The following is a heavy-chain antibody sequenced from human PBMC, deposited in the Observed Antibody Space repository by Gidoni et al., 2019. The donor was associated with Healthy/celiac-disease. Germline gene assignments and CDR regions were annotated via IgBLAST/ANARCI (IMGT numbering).Heavy chain of an antibody. CDR1: GFSLSTSGVG. Sequence: HITLKESGPTLVTPTQTLPLTFPFSGFSLSTSGVGVGWIRQPPGKALECLALSYWNDDKPDSPSLKSRLTITKDTSKNQVVLTMTNMDPVETAKYCGAVNSTDYYYGMDVWGQGTTVTVSS. D-gene: IGHD6-13*01. CDR2: SYWNDDK. V-gene: IGHV2-5*01. J-gene: IGHJ6*02. CDR3: AVNSTDYYYGMDV.